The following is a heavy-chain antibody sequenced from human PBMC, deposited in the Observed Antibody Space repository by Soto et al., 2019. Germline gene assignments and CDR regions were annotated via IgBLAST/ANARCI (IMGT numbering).Heavy chain of an antibody. CDR3: ARDDILTGYSQSLDY. V-gene: IGHV1-18*01. CDR2: ISAYNGNT. Sequence: ASVKVSCKASGYTFTSYGISWVRQAPGQGLEWMGWISAYNGNTNYAQKLQGRVTMTTDTSTSTAYMELRSLRSDDTAVYYCARDDILTGYSQSLDYWGQGTLVTVSS. D-gene: IGHD3-9*01. J-gene: IGHJ4*02. CDR1: GYTFTSYG.